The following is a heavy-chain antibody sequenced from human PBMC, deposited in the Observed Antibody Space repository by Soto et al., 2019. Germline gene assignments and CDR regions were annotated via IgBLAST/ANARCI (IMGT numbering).Heavy chain of an antibody. Sequence: QVHLQESGPGLVRPSETLSLTCTVSGGSVSSGSYYWTWIRQPPGKGLEWIGYIYDSGSIDYNPSLKSQVTISVATSNNQFALQLSPVTAADTAVYYCAREGPPTGMADYYDYGMDVWGQGTTVTVSS. V-gene: IGHV4-61*01. D-gene: IGHD5-18*01. CDR1: GGSVSSGSYY. CDR3: AREGPPTGMADYYDYGMDV. J-gene: IGHJ6*02. CDR2: IYDSGSI.